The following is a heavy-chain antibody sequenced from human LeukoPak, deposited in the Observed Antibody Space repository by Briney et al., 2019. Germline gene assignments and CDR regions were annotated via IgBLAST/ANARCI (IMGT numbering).Heavy chain of an antibody. V-gene: IGHV1-69*06. J-gene: IGHJ4*02. Sequence: EASVKVSCKASGGTFSSYAISWVRQVPGQGLEWMGGIIPIFGTANYAQKFQGRVTITADKSTSTAYMELSSLRSEDTAVYYCARGDTAMSTFDYWGQGTLVTVSS. CDR2: IIPIFGTA. D-gene: IGHD5-18*01. CDR3: ARGDTAMSTFDY. CDR1: GGTFSSYA.